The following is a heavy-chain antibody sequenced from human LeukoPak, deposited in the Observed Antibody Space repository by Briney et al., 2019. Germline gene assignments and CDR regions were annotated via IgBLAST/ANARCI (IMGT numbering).Heavy chain of an antibody. Sequence: PSETLSLTCAVSGGSISSGGYSWSWIRQPPGKGLEWIGYIYYSGSTNYNPSLKSRVTISVDTSKNQFSLKLSSVTAADTAVYYCARVRGESGYYPLDAFDIWGQGTMVTVSS. J-gene: IGHJ3*02. CDR2: IYYSGST. D-gene: IGHD3-22*01. CDR1: GGSISSGGYS. CDR3: ARVRGESGYYPLDAFDI. V-gene: IGHV4-61*08.